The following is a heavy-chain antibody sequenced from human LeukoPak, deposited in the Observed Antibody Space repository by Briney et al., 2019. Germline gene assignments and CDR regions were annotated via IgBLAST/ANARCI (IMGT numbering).Heavy chain of an antibody. D-gene: IGHD6-13*01. CDR2: ISGSGGST. J-gene: IGHJ6*02. Sequence: GGSLRLSCAASGFTFSSYAMSWVRQAPGKGLEWVSAISGSGGSTYYADSVKGRFTISRDNSKNTLYLQMNSLRAEDTAVYYCAKPLSSPGYSSSWSAQRDYYGMDVWGQGTTVTVSS. CDR3: AKPLSSPGYSSSWSAQRDYYGMDV. CDR1: GFTFSSYA. V-gene: IGHV3-23*01.